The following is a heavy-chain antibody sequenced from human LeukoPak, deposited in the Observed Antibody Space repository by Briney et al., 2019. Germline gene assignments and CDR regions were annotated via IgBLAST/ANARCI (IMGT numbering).Heavy chain of an antibody. CDR2: ISPTGSTT. CDR3: ARGPNSNWSGLDF. D-gene: IGHD6-6*01. CDR1: GFTFSTYA. Sequence: GGSLRLSCAASGFTFSTYAMNWVRQAPGKGLVWVSRISPTGSTTSYADSVKGRFTVSRDNAKNTLYLQVNNLRAEDTAVYYCARGPNSNWSGLDFWGQGTLLTVSS. V-gene: IGHV3-74*01. J-gene: IGHJ4*02.